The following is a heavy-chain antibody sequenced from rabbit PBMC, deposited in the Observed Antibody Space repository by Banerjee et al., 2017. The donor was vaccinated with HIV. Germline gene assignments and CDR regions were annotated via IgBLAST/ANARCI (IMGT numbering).Heavy chain of an antibody. CDR1: GIDFTSYYY. D-gene: IGHD6-1*01. Sequence: QQMEESGGDLVKPGASLTLTCTASGIDFTSYYYMCWVRQAPGKGLEWIGCIFTDSSATTYYASWAKGRFTISKTSSTTVTLQMTSLTAADTATYFCARDYAAYVGYGYVTRNWLDLWGPGTLVTVS. CDR2: IFTDSSATT. CDR3: ARDYAAYVGYGYVTRNWLDL. J-gene: IGHJ5*01. V-gene: IGHV1S40*01.